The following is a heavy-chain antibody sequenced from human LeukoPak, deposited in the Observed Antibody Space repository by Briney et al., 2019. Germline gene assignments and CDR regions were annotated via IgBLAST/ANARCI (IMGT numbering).Heavy chain of an antibody. CDR2: ISGSGGST. Sequence: GGSLRLSCAASGFTFSSYAMSWVRHAPGKGLEWVSAISGSGGSTYYADSVKGRFTISRDNSKNTLYLQMNSLRAEDTAVYYCAKDHANTPVVTNWGQGILVSVSS. V-gene: IGHV3-23*01. CDR3: AKDHANTPVVTN. J-gene: IGHJ4*02. D-gene: IGHD2-21*02. CDR1: GFTFSSYA.